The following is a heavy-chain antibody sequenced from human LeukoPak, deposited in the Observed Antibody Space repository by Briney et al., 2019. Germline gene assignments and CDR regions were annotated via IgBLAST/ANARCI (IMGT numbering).Heavy chain of an antibody. CDR2: IYVSGTT. CDR1: GFTVRDGY. D-gene: IGHD6-13*01. Sequence: GGSLRLSCAASGFTVRDGYMSWVRQAPGKRLEWLAFIYVSGTTFYAASVKGRFTISRDNSKNTLFLQMNSLRREDTAVYYCAKDHLAAAAYHLDSWGQGTLVTVSS. CDR3: AKDHLAAAAYHLDS. V-gene: IGHV3-66*03. J-gene: IGHJ4*02.